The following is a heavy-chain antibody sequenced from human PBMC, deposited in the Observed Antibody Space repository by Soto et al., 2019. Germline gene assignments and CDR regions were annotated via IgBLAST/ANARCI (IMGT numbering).Heavy chain of an antibody. CDR3: ARAEEDHYYYYMDV. CDR2: IYYSGST. V-gene: IGHV4-59*01. CDR1: GGSISSYY. Sequence: SETLSLTCTVYGGSISSYYWSWIRQPPGKGLEWIGYIYYSGSTNYNPSLKSRVTISVDTSKNKFSLKLSSVTAADTAVYYCARAEEDHYYYYMDVWGKGTTVTVSS. J-gene: IGHJ6*03.